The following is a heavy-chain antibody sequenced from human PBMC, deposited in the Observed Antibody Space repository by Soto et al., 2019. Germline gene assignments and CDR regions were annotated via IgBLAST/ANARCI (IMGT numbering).Heavy chain of an antibody. V-gene: IGHV3-23*01. D-gene: IGHD5-18*01. CDR3: AKDRIQLWSAFDY. CDR2: ISGSGGST. Sequence: HPGGSLRLSCAASGLTFSSYAMSWVRQAPGKGLEWVSAISGSGGSTYYADSVQGRFSISRDNSKNTLSLQVNSLRAEDTAVYYCAKDRIQLWSAFDYWGQGT. CDR1: GLTFSSYA. J-gene: IGHJ4*02.